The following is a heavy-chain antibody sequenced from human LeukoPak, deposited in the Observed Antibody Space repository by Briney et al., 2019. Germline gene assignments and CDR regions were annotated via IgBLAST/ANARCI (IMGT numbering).Heavy chain of an antibody. CDR2: IYYSKNT. Sequence: SETLSLTCTVSGGSISSSSAYWGWIRQPPGKGLEWIGSIYYSKNTYYNPSLKSRVTISADTSKNQFSLTLGSVSATDTAVYYCVSPRGFSYGYFDYWGQGTQVTVSS. CDR3: VSPRGFSYGYFDY. V-gene: IGHV4-39*01. J-gene: IGHJ4*02. CDR1: GGSISSSSAY. D-gene: IGHD5-18*01.